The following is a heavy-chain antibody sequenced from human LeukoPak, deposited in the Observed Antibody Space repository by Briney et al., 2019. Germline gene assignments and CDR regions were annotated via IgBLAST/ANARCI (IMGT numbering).Heavy chain of an antibody. V-gene: IGHV3-23*01. CDR3: AKDTVVGYCTNGVCYNLKGYFQH. Sequence: PGGSLRLSCAASGFTFSDYAMTWVRQAPGKGLQWVSGISGSGASTYYGDSVKGRFIISRDNSKNTLYLQIDSLRAEDTAVYYCAKDTVVGYCTNGVCYNLKGYFQHWGQGTLVTISS. J-gene: IGHJ1*01. CDR1: GFTFSDYA. CDR2: ISGSGAST. D-gene: IGHD2-8*01.